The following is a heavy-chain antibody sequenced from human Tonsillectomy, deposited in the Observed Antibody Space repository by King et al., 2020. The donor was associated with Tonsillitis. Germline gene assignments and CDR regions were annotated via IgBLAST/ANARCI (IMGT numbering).Heavy chain of an antibody. V-gene: IGHV4-59*01. Sequence: QLQESGPGLVKPSETLSLTCTVSGGSISSYYWSWIRQPPGKGLEWIGYIYYSGSTNYNPSLKSRVTISVDTSKNQFSLKLSSVTAAYTAVYYCARFYYDRSGYYYGFDYWGQGTLVTVSS. J-gene: IGHJ4*02. D-gene: IGHD3-22*01. CDR1: GGSISSYY. CDR3: ARFYYDRSGYYYGFDY. CDR2: IYYSGST.